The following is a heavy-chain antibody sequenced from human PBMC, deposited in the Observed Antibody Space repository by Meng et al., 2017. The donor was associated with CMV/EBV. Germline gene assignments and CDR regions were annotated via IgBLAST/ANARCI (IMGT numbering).Heavy chain of an antibody. CDR3: ARTGEYPTFDY. D-gene: IGHD2/OR15-2a*01. J-gene: IGHJ4*02. CDR2: IYYSGST. V-gene: IGHV4-30-4*08. CDR1: GGSIRSGDYY. Sequence: QGPLQESVPGLVTPSQSLSLSSTVSGGSIRSGDYYWIWIRQPPGKGLEWIGYIYYSGSTYYNPSLKSRVTISVDTSKNQFSLKLSSVTAADTAVYYCARTGEYPTFDYWGQGTLVTVSS.